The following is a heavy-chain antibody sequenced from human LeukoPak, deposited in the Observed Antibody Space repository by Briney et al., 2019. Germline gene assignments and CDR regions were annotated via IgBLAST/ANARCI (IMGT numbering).Heavy chain of an antibody. D-gene: IGHD1-26*01. CDR3: ARDRPRMGTWWELLDY. Sequence: GGSLRLSCAASGFTFSSYSMNWVRQAPGKGLEWVSSISSSSSYIYYADSVKGRFTISRDNSKNTLYLQMNSLRAEDTAVYYCARDRPRMGTWWELLDYWGQGTLVTVSS. J-gene: IGHJ4*02. V-gene: IGHV3-21*01. CDR2: ISSSSSYI. CDR1: GFTFSSYS.